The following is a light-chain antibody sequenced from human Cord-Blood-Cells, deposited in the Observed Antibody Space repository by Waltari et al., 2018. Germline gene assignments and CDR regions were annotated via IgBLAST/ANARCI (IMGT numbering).Light chain of an antibody. J-gene: IGKJ5*01. CDR1: QSVLYSSNNKNY. Sequence: DIVMTQSPASLAVSLGERATINCKSSQSVLYSSNNKNYLAWYQQKPGQPPKLLIYWASTRESGVPDRFSGSGSGTDFTLTISSRQAEDVSVYYCQQYYSTPITFGQGRRLEIK. CDR2: WAS. V-gene: IGKV4-1*01. CDR3: QQYYSTPIT.